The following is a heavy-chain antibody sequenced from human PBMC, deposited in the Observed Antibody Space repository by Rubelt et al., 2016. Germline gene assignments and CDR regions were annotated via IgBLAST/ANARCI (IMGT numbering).Heavy chain of an antibody. V-gene: IGHV4-34*01. CDR2: INHSGST. D-gene: IGHD6-13*01. CDR1: GGSFSGYY. Sequence: QLQLQESGPGLVKPSETLSLTCAVYGGSFSGYYWSWIRQPPGKGLEWIGEINHSGSTNYNPSLKSRVTISVDTSKNQFSLKLSSVTAADTAVYYCARAPWAAAGQFDYWGQGTLVTVSS. J-gene: IGHJ4*02. CDR3: ARAPWAAAGQFDY.